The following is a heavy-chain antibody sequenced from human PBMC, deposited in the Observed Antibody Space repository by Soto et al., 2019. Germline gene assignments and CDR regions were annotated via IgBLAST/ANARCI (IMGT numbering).Heavy chain of an antibody. CDR1: GGSISSGGYS. D-gene: IGHD3-22*01. J-gene: IGHJ4*02. Sequence: QLQLQESGSGLVKPSQTLSLTCAVSGGSISSGGYSWSWIRQPPGKGLEWIGYIYHSGHTYHKPSLKSRVTISADRSKNQFSLRLSSVTAADTAVYYCARARHDYYDSSGYRYYFDYWGQGILVTVSS. V-gene: IGHV4-30-2*01. CDR2: IYHSGHT. CDR3: ARARHDYYDSSGYRYYFDY.